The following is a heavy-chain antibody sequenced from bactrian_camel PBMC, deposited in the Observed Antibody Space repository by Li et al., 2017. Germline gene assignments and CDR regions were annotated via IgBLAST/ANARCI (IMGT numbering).Heavy chain of an antibody. Sequence: VQLVESGGALVQPGGSLTLSCAASGFTWRFSTYAMSWVRQAPGQAPGNECDMLSTTSSAGSISVADSVKGRFTISQDNAKNTLYLQMESLKSEDTALYYCASLIGGADFGYWGQGTQVTVS. V-gene: IGHV3S31*01. CDR1: GFTWRFSTYA. J-gene: IGHJ6*01. CDR2: TTSSAGSI. CDR3: ASLIGGADFGY. D-gene: IGHD5*01.